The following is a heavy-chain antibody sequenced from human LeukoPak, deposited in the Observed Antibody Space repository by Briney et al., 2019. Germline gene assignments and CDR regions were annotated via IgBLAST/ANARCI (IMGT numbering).Heavy chain of an antibody. CDR2: ISGSGGSA. J-gene: IGHJ4*02. V-gene: IGHV3-23*01. D-gene: IGHD2-21*02. Sequence: HPGGSLGLSCAASGFTFSNYAMSWVRQAPGRGLKWISTISGSGGSAYSADSVKGRFTISSDNSKNTLYLQMNSLRAEDTAVYYCAKVQPEVVTASPWDYWGQGTLVTVSS. CDR3: AKVQPEVVTASPWDY. CDR1: GFTFSNYA.